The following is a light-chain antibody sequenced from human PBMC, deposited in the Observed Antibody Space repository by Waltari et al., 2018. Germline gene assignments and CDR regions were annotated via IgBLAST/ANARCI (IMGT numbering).Light chain of an antibody. Sequence: QTVVTPAPSLSVSPAGTVTLTCALSSGSISSTSYSTWYQQTPGQAPRTLVYKATSRSSGVPDRFSGSILGNKAALTITGARADDESDYYCSLYMGSGIWVFGGGTKLTVL. CDR2: KAT. CDR1: SGSISSTSY. J-gene: IGLJ3*02. V-gene: IGLV8-61*01. CDR3: SLYMGSGIWV.